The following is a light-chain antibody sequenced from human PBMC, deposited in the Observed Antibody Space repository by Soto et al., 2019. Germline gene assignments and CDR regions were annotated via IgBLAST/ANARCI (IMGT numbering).Light chain of an antibody. J-gene: IGKJ4*01. CDR1: QGISNH. CDR3: QQYHNYPVT. V-gene: IGKV1-16*02. Sequence: DIEMTQSPPSVSASVGDRVTITCRASQGISNHLAWFQLKPGKAPKSLIYDVSSLQSGVPSKFSGSVSGTDFTLTISSLQPEYFATYYCQQYHNYPVTFGVGTKVEIK. CDR2: DVS.